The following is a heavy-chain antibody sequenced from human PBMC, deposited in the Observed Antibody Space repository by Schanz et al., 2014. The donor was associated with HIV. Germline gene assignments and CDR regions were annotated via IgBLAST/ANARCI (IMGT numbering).Heavy chain of an antibody. CDR3: AKDVLSDDASGDDLIMEA. CDR2: LSGSGGNT. J-gene: IGHJ6*02. Sequence: EVQLLEFGGGLVRPGESLRLSCLASGFTFNNYAMSWVRQAPGKGLEWVSALSGSGGNTYYTDSVKGRFTISRDNSRGTLYLQMDSLRGDDTAIYYCAKDVLSDDASGDDLIMEAWGQGTTVMVTS. CDR1: GFTFNNYA. D-gene: IGHD2-21*02. V-gene: IGHV3-23*01.